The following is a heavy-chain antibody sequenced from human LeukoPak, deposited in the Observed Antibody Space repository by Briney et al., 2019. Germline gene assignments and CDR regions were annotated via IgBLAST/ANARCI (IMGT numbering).Heavy chain of an antibody. Sequence: GSLRLSCAASGFTFSSYEMNWVRQAPGKGLEWVSYISSSGSTIYYADSAKGRFTISRDNAKNSLYLQMNSLRAEDTAVYYCAELGITMIGGVWGKGTTVTISS. CDR2: ISSSGSTI. CDR3: AELGITMIGGV. CDR1: GFTFSSYE. V-gene: IGHV3-48*03. D-gene: IGHD3-10*02. J-gene: IGHJ6*04.